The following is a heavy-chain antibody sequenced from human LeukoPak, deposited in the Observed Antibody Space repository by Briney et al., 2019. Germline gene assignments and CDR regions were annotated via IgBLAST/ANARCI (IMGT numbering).Heavy chain of an antibody. V-gene: IGHV1-3*01. CDR1: GYTFTSYA. D-gene: IGHD3-3*01. Sequence: ASVKVSCKASGYTFTSYAMHWVRRAPGQRLEWMGWINAGNGNTKYSQKFQGRVTITRDTSASTAYMELSSLRSEDTAVYYCAREGPWYYDFWSGYYDYYFDYWGQGTLVTVSS. J-gene: IGHJ4*02. CDR2: INAGNGNT. CDR3: AREGPWYYDFWSGYYDYYFDY.